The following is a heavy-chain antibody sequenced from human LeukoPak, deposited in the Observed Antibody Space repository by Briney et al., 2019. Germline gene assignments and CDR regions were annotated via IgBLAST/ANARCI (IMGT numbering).Heavy chain of an antibody. CDR1: GFTFSSYE. J-gene: IGHJ5*02. CDR3: ARTWELRGGDNWFDP. Sequence: PGGSLRLSCAASGFTFSSYEMNWVRQAPGKGLEWVSYISSSGSTIYYADSVKGRFTISRDNAKNSLYLQMNSLRAEDTAVYYCARTWELRGGDNWFDPWGQGTLVTVSS. V-gene: IGHV3-48*03. CDR2: ISSSGSTI. D-gene: IGHD1-26*01.